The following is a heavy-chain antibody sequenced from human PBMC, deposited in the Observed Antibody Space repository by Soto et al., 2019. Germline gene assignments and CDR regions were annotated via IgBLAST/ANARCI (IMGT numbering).Heavy chain of an antibody. D-gene: IGHD3-10*01. CDR1: GFTFSSYS. V-gene: IGHV3-48*01. CDR3: ARELGFGESPLDY. CDR2: ISSSSSTI. Sequence: EVQLVESGGGLVQPGGSLRLSCAASGFTFSSYSMNWVRQAPGKGLEWVSYISSSSSTIYYADSEKGRFTISRDNAKNSLYLQMNSLRAEDTAVYYCARELGFGESPLDYWGQGTLVTVSS. J-gene: IGHJ4*02.